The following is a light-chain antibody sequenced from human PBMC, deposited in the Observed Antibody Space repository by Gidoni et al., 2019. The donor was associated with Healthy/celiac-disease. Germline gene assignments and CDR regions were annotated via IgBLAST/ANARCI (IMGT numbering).Light chain of an antibody. CDR3: QQSYSTPPT. CDR1: QSISSY. Sequence: IQTIASPSALSAAVGDRVTITCRASQSISSYLNWYQQKPGKAPKLLIYAASSLQSGGPSRFSGSGSGTDFTLTISNLQAEDLATYDCQQSYSTPPTFGQGTKVEIQ. J-gene: IGKJ1*01. V-gene: IGKV1-39*01. CDR2: AAS.